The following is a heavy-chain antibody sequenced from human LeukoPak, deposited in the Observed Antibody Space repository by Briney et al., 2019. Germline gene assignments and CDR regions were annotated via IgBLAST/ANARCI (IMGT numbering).Heavy chain of an antibody. CDR1: GGSFSGYY. Sequence: SETRSLTCAVYGGSFSGYYCSCMRQPPGRGLEGIREINDSGSTNYNPSLKSRVTISISTSKNQFSLKLSSLTASDTAVYYCASRRSSSSVVYWGQGTLVTASS. D-gene: IGHD6-6*01. V-gene: IGHV4-34*01. CDR3: ASRRSSSSVVY. J-gene: IGHJ4*02. CDR2: INDSGST.